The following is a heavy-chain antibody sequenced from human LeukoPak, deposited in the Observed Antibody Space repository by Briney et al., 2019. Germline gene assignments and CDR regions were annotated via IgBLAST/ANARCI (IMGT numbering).Heavy chain of an antibody. V-gene: IGHV1-2*02. Sequence: ASVKVSCKASGYTFTDYFMNWVRQAPGQGLEWMGWINPKSGGTVYAQKFQGRVTMTRDTSTSTVYMELSSLRSEDTAIYYCARIRDGYNDAYDLWGQGTVVTVPS. CDR1: GYTFTDYF. CDR3: ARIRDGYNDAYDL. CDR2: INPKSGGT. J-gene: IGHJ3*01. D-gene: IGHD5-24*01.